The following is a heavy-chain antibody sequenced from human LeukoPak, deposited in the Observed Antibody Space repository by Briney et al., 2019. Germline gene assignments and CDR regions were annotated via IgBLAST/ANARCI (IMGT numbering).Heavy chain of an antibody. V-gene: IGHV1-3*03. J-gene: IGHJ5*02. CDR1: GYIFTSYV. CDR2: INTGNGYT. Sequence: ASVKVSCKASGYIFTSYVMHWVRQAPGQRLEWVGWINTGNGYTKYSQEFQGRVTITRDTSASTAYMELSSLRSEDMAVYYCARDPCTNGVCYRNWFDPWGQGTLVTVSS. D-gene: IGHD2-8*01. CDR3: ARDPCTNGVCYRNWFDP.